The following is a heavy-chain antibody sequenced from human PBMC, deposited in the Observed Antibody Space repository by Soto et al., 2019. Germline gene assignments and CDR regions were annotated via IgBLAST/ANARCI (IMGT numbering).Heavy chain of an antibody. CDR3: ARDSGKTPDY. V-gene: IGHV3-11*01. J-gene: IGHJ4*02. CDR1: GFTFTDYY. Sequence: QVQLVESGGDLVKPGGSLRLSCVASGFTFTDYYMTWIRQAPGNGPEWVAYISVSSSMTYYADSVLGRFTVSRDNAKNLVSLQMDSLTVEDMAMYYCARDSGKTPDYWGQGTLVTVSS. CDR2: ISVSSSMT.